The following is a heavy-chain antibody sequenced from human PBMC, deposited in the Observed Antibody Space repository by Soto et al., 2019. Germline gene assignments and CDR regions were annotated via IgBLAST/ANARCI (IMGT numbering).Heavy chain of an antibody. CDR1: GFTFDDYA. CDR2: ISWNSGSI. CDR3: AKDGRLAAGDYLDY. V-gene: IGHV3-9*01. J-gene: IGHJ4*02. Sequence: EVQLVESGGGLVQPGRSLRLSCAASGFTFDDYAMHWVRQAPGKGLEWVSGISWNSGSIGYADSVKGRFTISRDNAKNSLYLQMNSVRAEDTAVYYCAKDGRLAAGDYLDYWGQGTLVTVSS. D-gene: IGHD1-26*01.